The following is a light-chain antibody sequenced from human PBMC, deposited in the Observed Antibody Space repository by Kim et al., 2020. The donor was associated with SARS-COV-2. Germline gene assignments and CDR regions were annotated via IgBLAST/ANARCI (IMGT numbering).Light chain of an antibody. CDR3: QVWDSSGDHVV. CDR2: DET. V-gene: IGLV3-21*01. J-gene: IGLJ3*02. Sequence: SYELTQPPSVSVAPGKTASITCGGDKIGSKIVYWYKQLAGQAPVVVNNDETDRPSGIPERFSDSNSGNTATLTISRVEAGDEADYYCQVWDSSGDHVVFGGGTQLTVL. CDR1: KIGSKI.